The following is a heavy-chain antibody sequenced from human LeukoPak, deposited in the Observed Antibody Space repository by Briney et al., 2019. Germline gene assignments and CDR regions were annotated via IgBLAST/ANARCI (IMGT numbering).Heavy chain of an antibody. CDR2: IYYGGST. Sequence: SETLSLTCTVSGGSLSGSTYYWGWIRQPPGKGLDWIVSIYYGGSTYYKPSLKSRVTVSVDSSKNQFSLMLSSLTAAATAVYYCATFDNDDSLWGQGTLVTVSS. D-gene: IGHD1-1*01. CDR3: ATFDNDDSL. V-gene: IGHV4-39*07. J-gene: IGHJ4*02. CDR1: GGSLSGSTYY.